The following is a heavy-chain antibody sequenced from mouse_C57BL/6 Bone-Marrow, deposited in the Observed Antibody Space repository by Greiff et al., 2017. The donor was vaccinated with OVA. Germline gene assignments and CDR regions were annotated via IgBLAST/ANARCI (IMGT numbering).Heavy chain of an antibody. Sequence: EVQRVESGGGLVKPGGSLKLSCAASGFTFSDYGMHWVRQSPEKGLEWVAYISSGSSTIYYADTVKGRFTISRDYAKNTLFLQMTSLSAEDTAMYYCARPLNYGSRPWFAYWGQGTLVTVSA. CDR3: ARPLNYGSRPWFAY. J-gene: IGHJ3*01. CDR2: ISSGSSTI. D-gene: IGHD1-1*01. V-gene: IGHV5-17*01. CDR1: GFTFSDYG.